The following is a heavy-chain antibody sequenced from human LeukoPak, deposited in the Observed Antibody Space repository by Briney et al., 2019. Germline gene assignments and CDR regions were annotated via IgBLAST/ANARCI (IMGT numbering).Heavy chain of an antibody. CDR1: GGSMGSGSTY. V-gene: IGHV4-61*02. CDR3: ARDLGDLTRSGYFEY. Sequence: KPSETLSLTCTVSGGSMGSGSTYWSWLRQPAGKRLEWIGRIHTSGGTDYSPSLQSRLRISSDKSKNQFSLKLSSVTAADSALYYCARDLGDLTRSGYFEYWGQGILVTVSS. D-gene: IGHD3-16*01. CDR2: IHTSGGT. J-gene: IGHJ4*02.